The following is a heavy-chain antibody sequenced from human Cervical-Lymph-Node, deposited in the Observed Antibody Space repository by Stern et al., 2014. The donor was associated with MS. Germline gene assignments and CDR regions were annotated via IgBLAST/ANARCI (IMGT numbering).Heavy chain of an antibody. CDR3: ALSSETSDRWYSLGYDL. CDR2: LFPVFGTP. D-gene: IGHD6-13*01. Sequence: VQLVESGAEVTKPGSSVKVSCKASGGNFSKFPSSWVRQASGQGLEWMGGLFPVFGTPTYAQEFRGRVTITADVSTSTVYMELSSLRSDDTAVYYCALSSETSDRWYSLGYDLWGQGTLVTVSS. CDR1: GGNFSKFP. V-gene: IGHV1-69*01. J-gene: IGHJ5*02.